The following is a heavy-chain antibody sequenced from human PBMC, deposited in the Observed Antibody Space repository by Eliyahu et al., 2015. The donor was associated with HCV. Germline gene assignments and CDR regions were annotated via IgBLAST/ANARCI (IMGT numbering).Heavy chain of an antibody. CDR2: MKGKSAGGTT. CDR1: GFKFTNAW. V-gene: IGHV3-15*01. Sequence: EVQLVESGGGLVNPGGSLRLSCAASGFKFTNAWXTWVRQVPEKGLEGVGRMKGKSAGGTTDYPAPVKGRFTISRDESKNTLYLQMNSLKTEDTAVYYCTIDDYFDTSRGGYYDPFDFWGQGTMVTVSS. D-gene: IGHD3-22*01. CDR3: TIDDYFDTSRGGYYDPFDF. J-gene: IGHJ3*01.